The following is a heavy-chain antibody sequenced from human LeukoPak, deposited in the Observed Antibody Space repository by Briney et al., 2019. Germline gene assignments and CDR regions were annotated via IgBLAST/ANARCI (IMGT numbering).Heavy chain of an antibody. CDR2: INHSGST. Sequence: GSLRLSCAASGFTFSSYSMNWVRQPPGKGLEWIGEINHSGSTNYNPSLKSRVTISVDTSKNQFSLKLNSVTAADTAVYYCAGPLSSSWPSDAFDIWGQGTMVTVSS. V-gene: IGHV4-34*08. J-gene: IGHJ3*02. CDR3: AGPLSSSWPSDAFDI. CDR1: GFTFSSYS. D-gene: IGHD6-13*01.